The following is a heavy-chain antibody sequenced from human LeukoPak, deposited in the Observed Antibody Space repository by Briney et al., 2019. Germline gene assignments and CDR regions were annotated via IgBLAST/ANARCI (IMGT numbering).Heavy chain of an antibody. CDR2: IAVVGGNT. D-gene: IGHD2-15*01. CDR3: ARDCCSGGGPLDI. CDR1: GFTFSNYG. Sequence: GGSLRLSCAASGFTFSNYGMAWVRQAPGKGLEWVSTIAVVGGNTHYADSVEGRFTISRQDSNNALHLQLNSLRAKDTAIYYCARDCCSGGGPLDIWGQGTLATVSS. J-gene: IGHJ4*02. V-gene: IGHV3-23*01.